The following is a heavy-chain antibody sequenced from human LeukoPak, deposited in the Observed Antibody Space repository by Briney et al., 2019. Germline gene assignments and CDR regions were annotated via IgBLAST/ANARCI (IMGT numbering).Heavy chain of an antibody. CDR1: GFTFGDYA. D-gene: IGHD2-15*01. V-gene: IGHV3-49*03. CDR2: IRSKAYGGTT. Sequence: GGSLRLSCTASGFTFGDYAMSWFRQAPGKGLEWVGFIRSKAYGGTTEYAASVKGRFTISRDDSKSIAYLQMNSLKTEDTAVYYFTRQVSWPYNWFDSWGQGTLVTVSS. J-gene: IGHJ5*01. CDR3: TRQVSWPYNWFDS.